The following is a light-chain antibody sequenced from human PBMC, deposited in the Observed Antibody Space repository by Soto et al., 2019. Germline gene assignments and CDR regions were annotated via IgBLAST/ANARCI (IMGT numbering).Light chain of an antibody. V-gene: IGLV1-44*01. CDR1: RSNIGSNT. CDR3: AVWDDSLNGYV. Sequence: QSVLTQPPSASGTPGQRVTISCSGSRSNIGSNTVNWYQQLPGAAPKLLIQSNNQRPSGVPDRFSGSQSDTSASLAISGLKSEDEADYYCAVWDDSLNGYVFGTGTKLTVL. J-gene: IGLJ1*01. CDR2: SNN.